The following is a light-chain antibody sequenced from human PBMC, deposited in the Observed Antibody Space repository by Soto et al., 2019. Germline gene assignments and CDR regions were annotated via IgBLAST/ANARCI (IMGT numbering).Light chain of an antibody. CDR3: SSHTTSSTVV. V-gene: IGLV2-14*03. Sequence: QSALTQPASVFGSPGQWITMSCTGTSSDFGGYNFVSWYQQHPGKAPKLMIYEVSNRPSGVSNRFSGSKSGNTASLTISGLQPEDEADYYCSSHTTSSTVVFGTGTKVTVL. J-gene: IGLJ1*01. CDR1: SSDFGGYNF. CDR2: EVS.